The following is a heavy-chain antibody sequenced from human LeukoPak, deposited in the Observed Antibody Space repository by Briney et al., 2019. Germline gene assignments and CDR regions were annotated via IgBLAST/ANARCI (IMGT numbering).Heavy chain of an antibody. CDR2: ISSSSSYI. Sequence: GGSLRLSCAASGFTFSSYSMNWVRQAPGKGLEWVSSISSSSSYIYYADSVKGRFTISRDNAKNSLYLQMNSLRAEDTAVYYCASQRGYSCGFGYWGQGTLVTVSS. V-gene: IGHV3-21*01. CDR3: ASQRGYSCGFGY. D-gene: IGHD5-18*01. J-gene: IGHJ4*02. CDR1: GFTFSSYS.